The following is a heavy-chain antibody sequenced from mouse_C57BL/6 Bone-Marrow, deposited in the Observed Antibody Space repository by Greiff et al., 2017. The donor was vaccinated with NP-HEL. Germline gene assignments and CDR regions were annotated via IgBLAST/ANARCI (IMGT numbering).Heavy chain of an antibody. V-gene: IGHV14-2*01. CDR3: ARVYWYFDV. J-gene: IGHJ1*03. CDR1: GFNIKDYY. CDR2: IDPEDGET. Sequence: EVQLQESGAELVKPGASVKLSCTASGFNIKDYYMHWVKQRTEQGLEWIGRIDPEDGETKYAPKFPGKATITADTSSNTAYLQLSSLTSEDTAVYYGARVYWYFDVWGTGTTVTVSS.